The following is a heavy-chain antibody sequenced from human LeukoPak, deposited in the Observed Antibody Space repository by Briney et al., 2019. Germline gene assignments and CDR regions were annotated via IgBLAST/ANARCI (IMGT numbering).Heavy chain of an antibody. V-gene: IGHV3-33*06. CDR3: AKERLELRSLDY. CDR1: GFTFSSYW. J-gene: IGHJ4*02. Sequence: PGGSLRLSCAASGFTFSSYWMSWVRQAPGKGLEWVAVIWYDGSNKYYADSVKGRFTISRDNSKNTLYLQMNSLRAEDTAVYYCAKERLELRSLDYWGQGTLVTVSS. CDR2: IWYDGSNK. D-gene: IGHD1-7*01.